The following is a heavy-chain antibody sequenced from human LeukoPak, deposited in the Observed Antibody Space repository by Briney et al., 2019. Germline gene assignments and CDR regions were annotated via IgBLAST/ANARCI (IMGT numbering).Heavy chain of an antibody. V-gene: IGHV4-38-2*02. CDR2: IYHSGST. Sequence: SETLSLTCTVSGYSISSGYYWGWIRQPPGKGLEWIGSIYHSGSTYYNPSLKSRVTISPDTSKNQFSLKLSSVTAADTAVYYCARAVISGIAVAGTKYYFDYWGQRTLVTVSS. J-gene: IGHJ4*02. CDR3: ARAVISGIAVAGTKYYFDY. D-gene: IGHD6-19*01. CDR1: GYSISSGYY.